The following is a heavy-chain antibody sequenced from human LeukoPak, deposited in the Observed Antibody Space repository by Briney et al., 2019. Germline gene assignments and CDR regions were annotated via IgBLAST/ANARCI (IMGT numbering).Heavy chain of an antibody. CDR2: IYYSGST. Sequence: SETLSLTCTVSGGSISTYYWNWIRQPPGKGLEWIGYIYYSGSTNYNPSLKSRVTISVDTSKNQFSLKLSSVTAADTAVYYCARDRPGYSSSSAFGMYYYYGMDVWGQGTTVTVSS. CDR3: ARDRPGYSSSSAFGMYYYYGMDV. D-gene: IGHD6-6*01. CDR1: GGSISTYY. J-gene: IGHJ6*02. V-gene: IGHV4-59*01.